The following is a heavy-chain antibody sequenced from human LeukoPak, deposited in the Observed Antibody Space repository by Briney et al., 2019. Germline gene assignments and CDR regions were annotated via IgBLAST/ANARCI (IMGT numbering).Heavy chain of an antibody. CDR2: IDPHSGGT. Sequence: ASVKVSCKASGYTFTAYYMHWVRQAPGQGLEWMGWIDPHSGGTNYAQKFQGRVTMTRDTSISTAYMELSRLRSDDTAVYYCARALDMYCSSTSCYHYYYYMDVWGKGTTVTVSS. CDR1: GYTFTAYY. V-gene: IGHV1-2*02. J-gene: IGHJ6*03. D-gene: IGHD2-2*01. CDR3: ARALDMYCSSTSCYHYYYYMDV.